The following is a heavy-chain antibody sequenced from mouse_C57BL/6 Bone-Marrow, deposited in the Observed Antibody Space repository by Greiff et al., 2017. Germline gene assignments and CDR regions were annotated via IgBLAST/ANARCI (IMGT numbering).Heavy chain of an antibody. V-gene: IGHV1-81*01. CDR2: IYPRSGNT. CDR1: GYTFTSYG. CDR3: SRRRYYGAAWFAY. D-gene: IGHD1-1*01. Sequence: QVQLQQSGAELARPGASVKLSCTASGYTFTSYGISWVKQRTGQGLEWIGEIYPRSGNTYYNEKFKGKATLTADKSSSTAYMELRSLTSEDYAVYFCSRRRYYGAAWFAYGGQGTLVTVSA. J-gene: IGHJ3*01.